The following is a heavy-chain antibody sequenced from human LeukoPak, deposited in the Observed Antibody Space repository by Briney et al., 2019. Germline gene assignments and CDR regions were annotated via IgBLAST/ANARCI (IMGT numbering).Heavy chain of an antibody. CDR2: ISSSSSYI. CDR1: GFTFSSYS. D-gene: IGHD1-14*01. J-gene: IGHJ3*02. CDR3: AKLGGRTGSDI. V-gene: IGHV3-21*04. Sequence: GGSLRLSCAASGFTFSSYSMNWVRQAPGKGLEWVSSISSSSSYIYYADSVKGRFTISRDNAKNSLYLQMNSLRAEDTALYYCAKLGGRTGSDIWGQGTMVTVSS.